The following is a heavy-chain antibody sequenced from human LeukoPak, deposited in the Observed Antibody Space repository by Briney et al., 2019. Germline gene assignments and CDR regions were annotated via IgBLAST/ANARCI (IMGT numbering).Heavy chain of an antibody. CDR1: GFTFSLSG. D-gene: IGHD3-22*01. CDR2: ISYDGNNK. V-gene: IGHV3-30*18. J-gene: IGHJ4*02. CDR3: AKGGSYYDSRLDY. Sequence: GGSLRLSCAASGFTFSLSGMHWVRQAPGKGLEWVALISYDGNNKYYADSVKGRFTISRDNSKNTLYLQMNSLRAEDTAVYYCAKGGSYYDSRLDYWGQGTLVTVSS.